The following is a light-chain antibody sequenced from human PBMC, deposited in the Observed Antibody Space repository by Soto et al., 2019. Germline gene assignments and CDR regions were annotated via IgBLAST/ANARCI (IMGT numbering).Light chain of an antibody. CDR2: KAS. CDR3: QQYNSYQYS. CDR1: QTINTW. J-gene: IGKJ2*03. Sequence: DIQMTQSPSTLSASVGDRVTITCRASQTINTWLAWYQQRPGRAPKLLIYKASSLESGVTSRFSGSGSGTEFTLTISSLQPDDFASYYCQQYNSYQYSFGQGTKLEIK. V-gene: IGKV1-5*03.